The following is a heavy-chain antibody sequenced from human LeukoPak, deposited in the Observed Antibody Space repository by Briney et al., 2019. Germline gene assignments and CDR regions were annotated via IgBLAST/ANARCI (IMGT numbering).Heavy chain of an antibody. CDR3: ARDLNVAVAGPIFDS. V-gene: IGHV4-4*07. D-gene: IGHD6-19*01. CDR2: IYTTGST. Sequence: SETLSLTCTISGGSISSYYWSWIRQPAGKGLEWIGRIYTTGSTNYNPSLKSRVTMSADTSKNQFSLKLSSVTAADTAVYYCARDLNVAVAGPIFDSWGQRTLVTVSS. CDR1: GGSISSYY. J-gene: IGHJ4*02.